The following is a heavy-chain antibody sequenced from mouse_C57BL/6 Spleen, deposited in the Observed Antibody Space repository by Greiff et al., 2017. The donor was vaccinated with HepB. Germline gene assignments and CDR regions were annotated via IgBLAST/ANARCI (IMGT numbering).Heavy chain of an antibody. J-gene: IGHJ2*01. D-gene: IGHD4-1*01. CDR2: IHPNSGST. CDR3: ARLGGLYYFDY. V-gene: IGHV1-64*01. Sequence: VQLQQPGAELVKPGASVKLSCKASGYTFTSYWMHWVKQRPGQGLEWIGMIHPNSGSTNYNEKFKSKATLTVDKSSSTAYMQLSSLTSEDSAVYYCARLGGLYYFDYWGQGTTLTVSS. CDR1: GYTFTSYW.